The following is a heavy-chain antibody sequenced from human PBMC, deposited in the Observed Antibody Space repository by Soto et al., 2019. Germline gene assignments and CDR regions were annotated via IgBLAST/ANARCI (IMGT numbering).Heavy chain of an antibody. CDR1: GGSITTGGYS. D-gene: IGHD3-16*01. J-gene: IGHJ4*02. Sequence: QVLLQESGPGLVKPSETLSLICLVSGGSITTGGYSWSWIRQHPGKGLDWIGNIYYSGSTSYNPSLKSRLTIYVDTSKNQFSLKLTSVTAADTAVYYCARDAGEQRGLDFWGQGTLVTVSS. V-gene: IGHV4-31*03. CDR3: ARDAGEQRGLDF. CDR2: IYYSGST.